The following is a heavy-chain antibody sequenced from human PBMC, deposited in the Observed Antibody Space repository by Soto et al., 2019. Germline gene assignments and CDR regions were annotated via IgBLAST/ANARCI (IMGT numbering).Heavy chain of an antibody. J-gene: IGHJ4*02. V-gene: IGHV3-23*01. D-gene: IGHD5-18*01. CDR1: GFTFSGYA. CDR3: AKDQSDTAMVSPLDY. CDR2: ISASGGTT. Sequence: PGGSLRLSCAASGFTFSGYAMTWVRQAPGRGLEWVSFISASGGTTYYVDSVKGRFTISRDNSKNTLYLQMNSLRAEDTAVYYCAKDQSDTAMVSPLDYWGQGTLVTVSS.